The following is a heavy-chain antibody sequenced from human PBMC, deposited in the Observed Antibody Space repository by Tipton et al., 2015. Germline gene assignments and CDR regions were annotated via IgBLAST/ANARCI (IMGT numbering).Heavy chain of an antibody. J-gene: IGHJ6*02. Sequence: SLRLSCTTSGFTFGDYAMNWVRQAPGRGLEWVSVIYADGSTYYADFVKGRFTISRDNSKNTLYLQMNSLRAEDTAVYYCARGHYGMDVWGQGTTVIVS. CDR3: ARGHYGMDV. V-gene: IGHV3-53*01. CDR2: IYADGST. CDR1: GFTFGDYA.